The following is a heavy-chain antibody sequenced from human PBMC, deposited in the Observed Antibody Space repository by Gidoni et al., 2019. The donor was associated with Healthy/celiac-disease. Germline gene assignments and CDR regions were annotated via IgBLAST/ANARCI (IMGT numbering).Heavy chain of an antibody. V-gene: IGHV4-38-2*02. CDR2: IYHSGST. Sequence: QVQLQESGPGLVKPSETLSLTCTVSGYSISSGYYWGWIRQPPGKGLEWIGSIYHSGSTYYNPSLKSRVTISVDTSKNQFSLKLSSVTAADTAVYYCARGGSYPQDGSFDYWGQGTLVTVSS. D-gene: IGHD1-26*01. J-gene: IGHJ4*02. CDR1: GYSISSGYY. CDR3: ARGGSYPQDGSFDY.